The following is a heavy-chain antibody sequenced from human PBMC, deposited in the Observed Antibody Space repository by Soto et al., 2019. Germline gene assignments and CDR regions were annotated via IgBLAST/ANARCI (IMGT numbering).Heavy chain of an antibody. CDR3: ARGEISYYYGMDV. CDR2: IDWDDDK. D-gene: IGHD2-21*01. J-gene: IGHJ6*02. CDR1: GFSLSTSGMR. Sequence: SGPTLVNPTQTLTLTCTFSGFSLSTSGMRVSWIRQPPGKALEWLARIDWDDDKFYSTSLKTRLTISKDTSKSQVVLTMTNMDPVDTATYYCARGEISYYYGMDVWGQGTTVTVSS. V-gene: IGHV2-70*04.